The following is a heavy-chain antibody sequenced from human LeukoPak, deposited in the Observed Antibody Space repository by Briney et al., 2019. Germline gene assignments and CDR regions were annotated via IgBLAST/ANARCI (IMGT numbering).Heavy chain of an antibody. J-gene: IGHJ6*03. D-gene: IGHD6-13*01. Sequence: GGSRRLSCVASGFSFSTYARVWVRQAPGKGLEGVSAMTRDGRTFYADSVQGRVTISRDNSKNTLYLQMSSLGAEDTADYFCANVGVADANPHFYLDVWGTGTTVTVSS. CDR1: GFSFSTYA. CDR2: MTRDGRT. CDR3: ANVGVADANPHFYLDV. V-gene: IGHV3-23*01.